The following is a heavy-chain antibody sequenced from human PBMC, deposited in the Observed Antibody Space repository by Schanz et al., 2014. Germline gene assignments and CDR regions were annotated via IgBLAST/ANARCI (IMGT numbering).Heavy chain of an antibody. V-gene: IGHV3-33*08. CDR1: GFTFSNHG. CDR3: ARVYERDLSSPRHDAFDV. CDR2: IWYDGSNE. Sequence: VQLVESGGGLVKPGESLRLSCAASGFTFSNHGMHWVRQSPGKGLEWVALIWYDGSNEYYADSVKARFTISRDNSKTSVSLQRDSVSPEDPAVFFGARVYERDLSSPRHDAFDVWGQGTVVTVSS. J-gene: IGHJ3*01. D-gene: IGHD3-16*01.